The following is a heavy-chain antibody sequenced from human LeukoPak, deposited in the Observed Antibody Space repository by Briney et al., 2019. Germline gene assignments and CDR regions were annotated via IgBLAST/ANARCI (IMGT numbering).Heavy chain of an antibody. J-gene: IGHJ4*02. Sequence: PGGSLRLSCAASGFTFSNYAMNWVRQAPGKGLEWVSVVTGGGDITDYADSVKGRFTISRDNSHNTLYLQMNSLRVEDTAVYYCAKLQAGYYFDYWGQGTLVTVSS. CDR3: AKLQAGYYFDY. CDR1: GFTFSNYA. D-gene: IGHD6-13*01. V-gene: IGHV3-23*01. CDR2: VTGGGDIT.